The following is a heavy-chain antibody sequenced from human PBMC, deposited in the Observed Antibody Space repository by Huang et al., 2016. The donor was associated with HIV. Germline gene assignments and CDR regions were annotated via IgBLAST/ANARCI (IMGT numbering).Heavy chain of an antibody. CDR1: GGTFSNHG. Sequence: QVQLVQSGAEVKKPGSSVKVSCKASGGTFSNHGFSWVRQAPGQGLELMGGIIPVFGTQYYTPKFEGRVTITADESTSTVYMELSSLTPDDTAEYYCARVRGYSGSYYGMDVWGQGTTVTVSS. J-gene: IGHJ6*02. V-gene: IGHV1-69*01. CDR2: IIPVFGTQ. CDR3: ARVRGYSGSYYGMDV. D-gene: IGHD1-26*01.